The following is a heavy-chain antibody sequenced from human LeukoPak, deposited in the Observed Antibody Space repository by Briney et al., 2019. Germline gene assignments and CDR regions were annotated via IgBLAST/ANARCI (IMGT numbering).Heavy chain of an antibody. D-gene: IGHD2-2*01. CDR3: ARDSVAPAVHYYFDY. J-gene: IGHJ4*02. CDR2: ISSDGSNK. CDR1: GFTFSSYA. Sequence: PGGSLRLSCPASGFTFSSYAMHWVRQAPGKGLEWVAVISSDGSNKYYADSVKGRFTISRDNSKNTLYLQMNSLRAEDTAVYYCARDSVAPAVHYYFDYWGQGTLVTVSS. V-gene: IGHV3-30*04.